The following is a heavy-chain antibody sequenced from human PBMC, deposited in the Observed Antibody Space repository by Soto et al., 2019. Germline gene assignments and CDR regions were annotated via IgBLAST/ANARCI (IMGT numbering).Heavy chain of an antibody. Sequence: EVQLVESGGGLVQPGRSLRLSCAASGFTFDDYAMHWVRQAPGKGLEWVSGISWNSGSIGYADSVKGRFTISRYNAKNSLYLQMNSLRAEDTALYYCAKAFFSQSSLAARPDFRGQGTLVTVSS. CDR3: AKAFFSQSSLAARPDF. V-gene: IGHV3-9*01. CDR2: ISWNSGSI. J-gene: IGHJ4*02. CDR1: GFTFDDYA. D-gene: IGHD6-6*01.